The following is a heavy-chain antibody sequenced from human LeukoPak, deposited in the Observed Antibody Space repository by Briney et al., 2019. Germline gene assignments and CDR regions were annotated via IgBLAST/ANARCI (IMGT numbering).Heavy chain of an antibody. CDR3: AREDADY. CDR1: GYTFTSYG. CDR2: ISAYNGNT. V-gene: IGHV1-18*01. Sequence: ASVKVSCKASGYTFTSYGISWVRQAPGQGLEWMGWISAYNGNTNYAQKFQGRVTITADESTSTAYMELSSLRSEDTAVYYCAREDADYWGQGTLVTVSS. J-gene: IGHJ4*02.